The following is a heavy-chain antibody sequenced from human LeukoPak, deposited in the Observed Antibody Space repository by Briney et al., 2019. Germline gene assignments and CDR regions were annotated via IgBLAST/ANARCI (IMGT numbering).Heavy chain of an antibody. D-gene: IGHD2-8*02. CDR3: VREYGPGPLEV. CDR1: GYSITAGYD. CDR2: IHHTGVT. V-gene: IGHV4-38-2*02. J-gene: IGHJ6*03. Sequence: PSETLSLTCIVSGYSITAGYDWGWIRQAPGKGLEWIASIHHTGVTYYDSSLKSRATISVDTSKNQFSLRLTSVTAADTAIYVRVREYGPGPLEVWGKGLKVIVSS.